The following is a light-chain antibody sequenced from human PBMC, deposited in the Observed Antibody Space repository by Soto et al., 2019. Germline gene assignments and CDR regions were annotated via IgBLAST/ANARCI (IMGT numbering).Light chain of an antibody. J-gene: IGLJ1*01. CDR1: SSDVGRYSF. Sequence: QSALTQPRSVSGSPGQSVTISCTGSSSDVGRYSFVSWYQLHPDKAPKLIIYDFYKRPSGVPDRFSGSKSGTTASLTISGLQAEDETDYYCCSHAGASVVFGTGTKVTVL. V-gene: IGLV2-11*01. CDR2: DFY. CDR3: CSHAGASVV.